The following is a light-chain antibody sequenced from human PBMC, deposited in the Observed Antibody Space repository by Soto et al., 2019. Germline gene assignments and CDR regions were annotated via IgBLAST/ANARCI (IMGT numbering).Light chain of an antibody. J-gene: IGKJ1*01. CDR3: QHYNNWPPWT. Sequence: EIVMTQSPATLSVPTGESATLSCRASQSVSSNLAWYQQKPGQAPRLLIYGASTRATGIPARFSGSGSGTEFTLTISSLQSEDFAVYYCQHYNNWPPWTFGQGTKVEIK. V-gene: IGKV3-15*01. CDR2: GAS. CDR1: QSVSSN.